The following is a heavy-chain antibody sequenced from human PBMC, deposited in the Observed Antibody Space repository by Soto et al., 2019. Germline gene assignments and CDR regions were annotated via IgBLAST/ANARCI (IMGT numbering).Heavy chain of an antibody. V-gene: IGHV3-30*03. Sequence: QVQLVESGGGVVQPGRSLRLSCAASGFTFSSYGMHWVRQAPGKGLEWVAVISYDGSNKYYADSVKGRFTSSRDNSKNAPYLQMNSLRAEDTAVYYCATDPTMIVVAYFDYWGQGTLVTFSS. CDR3: ATDPTMIVVAYFDY. CDR1: GFTFSSYG. J-gene: IGHJ4*02. D-gene: IGHD3-22*01. CDR2: ISYDGSNK.